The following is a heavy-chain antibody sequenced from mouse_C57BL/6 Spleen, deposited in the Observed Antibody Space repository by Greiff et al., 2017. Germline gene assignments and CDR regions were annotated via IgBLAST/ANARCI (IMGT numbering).Heavy chain of an antibody. D-gene: IGHD2-10*02. CDR3: ARGGYGKNPFDY. Sequence: VKLQQPGAELVKPGASVKLSCKASGYTFTSYWMHWVKQRPGQGLEWIGMIHPNSGSTNYNEKFKSKATLTVDKSSSTAFMQLSSLTSEDSAVYYCARGGYGKNPFDYWGQGTTLTVSS. CDR2: IHPNSGST. V-gene: IGHV1-64*01. J-gene: IGHJ2*01. CDR1: GYTFTSYW.